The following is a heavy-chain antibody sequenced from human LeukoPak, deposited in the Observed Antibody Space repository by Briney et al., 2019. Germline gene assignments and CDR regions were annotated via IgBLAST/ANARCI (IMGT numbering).Heavy chain of an antibody. CDR2: IYYSGST. Sequence: SSETLSLTCTVSGGSISSYYWSWIRQPPGKGLEWIGYIYYSGSTNYNPSLKSRVTISVDTSKNQFSLKLSSVTAADTAVYYCARKYSSSWYDYYYYMDVWGQGTLVTVSS. V-gene: IGHV4-59*01. D-gene: IGHD6-13*01. CDR3: ARKYSSSWYDYYYYMDV. J-gene: IGHJ6*03. CDR1: GGSISSYY.